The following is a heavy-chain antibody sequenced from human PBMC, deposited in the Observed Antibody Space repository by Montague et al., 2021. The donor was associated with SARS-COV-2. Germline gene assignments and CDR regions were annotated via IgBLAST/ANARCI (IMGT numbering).Heavy chain of an antibody. CDR3: ARSPRGSGTGWLDY. J-gene: IGHJ4*02. V-gene: IGHV3-7*01. D-gene: IGHD3/OR15-3a*01. Sequence: SLRLSRAASGFTSGDYQMTWVRQAPGKGLQWVANINQDETAKTYVDPVKGRFTISRDNAKNSLILQMNSLKDEDTAVYYCARSPRGSGTGWLDYWGQGTLVTVSS. CDR2: INQDETAK. CDR1: GFTSGDYQ.